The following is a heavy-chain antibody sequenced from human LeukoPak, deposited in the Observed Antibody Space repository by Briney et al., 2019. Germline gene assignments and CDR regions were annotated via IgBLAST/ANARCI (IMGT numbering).Heavy chain of an antibody. J-gene: IGHJ4*02. V-gene: IGHV1-18*01. CDR2: INPYNGNT. D-gene: IGHD3-10*01. CDR1: GYTFTTYG. Sequence: ASVKVSCKASGYTFTTYGISWVRQAPGQGLEWMGWINPYNGNTNFAQELQGRVTMTTDTSTSTAYMELRSLRSDDTAVYYCARDTGWFGGEGIDYWGQGTLVTVSS. CDR3: ARDTGWFGGEGIDY.